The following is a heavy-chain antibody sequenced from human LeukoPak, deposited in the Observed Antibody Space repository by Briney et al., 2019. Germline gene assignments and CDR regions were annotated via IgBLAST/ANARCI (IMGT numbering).Heavy chain of an antibody. D-gene: IGHD3-10*01. J-gene: IGHJ1*01. CDR3: ARASDLWFGELSHAEYFQH. CDR1: GYTFTSYG. Sequence: ASVKVSCKASGYTFTSYGISWVRQAPGQGLEWMGWISAYNGNTNYAQKLQGRVTMTTGTSTSTAYMELRSLRSDDTAVYYCARASDLWFGELSHAEYFQHWGQGTLVTVSS. CDR2: ISAYNGNT. V-gene: IGHV1-18*04.